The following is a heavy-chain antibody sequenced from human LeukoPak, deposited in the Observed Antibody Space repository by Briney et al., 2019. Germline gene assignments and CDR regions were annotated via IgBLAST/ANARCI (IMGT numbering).Heavy chain of an antibody. CDR3: ARDARKRITMVQGSTHYYYYYMDV. J-gene: IGHJ6*03. D-gene: IGHD3-10*01. V-gene: IGHV1-18*01. Sequence: GASVKVSCKASGYTFTSYDINWVRQATGQGLEWMGWISAYNGNTNYAQKLQGRVTMTTDTSTSTAYMELRSLRSDDTAVYYCARDARKRITMVQGSTHYYYYYMDVWGKGTTVTVSS. CDR1: GYTFTSYD. CDR2: ISAYNGNT.